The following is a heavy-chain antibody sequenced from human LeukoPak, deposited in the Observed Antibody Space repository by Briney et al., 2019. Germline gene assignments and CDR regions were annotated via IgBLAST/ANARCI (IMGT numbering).Heavy chain of an antibody. CDR1: GYTFTSYA. D-gene: IGHD3-10*01. Sequence: ASVKVFSKASGYTFTSYAMHWVRQAPGQRLEWMGWINAGNGNTKYSQKFQGRVTITRDTSASTTYMELSSLRSEDTAVYYCARSHVLLWFGPRCGDYYYYYGMDVWGKGTTVTVSS. V-gene: IGHV1-3*01. J-gene: IGHJ6*04. CDR2: INAGNGNT. CDR3: ARSHVLLWFGPRCGDYYYYYGMDV.